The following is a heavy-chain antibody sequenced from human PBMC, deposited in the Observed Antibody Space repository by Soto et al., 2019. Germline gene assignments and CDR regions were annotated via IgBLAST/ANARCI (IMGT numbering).Heavy chain of an antibody. D-gene: IGHD3-3*01. V-gene: IGHV4-34*01. Sequence: SETLSLTCAVYGGSFSGYYWSWIRQPPGKGLEWIGEINHSGSTNYNPSLKSRVTISVDTSKNQFSLKLSSVTAADTAVYYCARERNTISGVVISLAVWGQGTTVTVSS. J-gene: IGHJ6*02. CDR3: ARERNTISGVVISLAV. CDR1: GGSFSGYY. CDR2: INHSGST.